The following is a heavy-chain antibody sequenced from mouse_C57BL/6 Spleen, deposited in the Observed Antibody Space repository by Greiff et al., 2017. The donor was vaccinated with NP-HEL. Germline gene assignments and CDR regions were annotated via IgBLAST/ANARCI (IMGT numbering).Heavy chain of an antibody. D-gene: IGHD2-1*01. CDR3: ARGIYYGNSRYFDV. CDR1: GYSFTDYN. J-gene: IGHJ1*03. V-gene: IGHV1-39*01. CDR2: INPNYGTT. Sequence: VHVKQSGPELVKPGASVKISCKASGYSFTDYNMNWVKQSNGKSLEWIGVINPNYGTTSYNQKFKGKATLTVDQSSSTAYMQLNSLTSEDSAVYYCARGIYYGNSRYFDVWGTGTTVTVSS.